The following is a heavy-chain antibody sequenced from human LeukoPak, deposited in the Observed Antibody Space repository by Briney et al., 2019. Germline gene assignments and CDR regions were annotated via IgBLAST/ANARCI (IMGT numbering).Heavy chain of an antibody. CDR3: TTAHLLGAFDL. CDR2: IKSKTDGGTT. Sequence: PGGSLRLSCAASGFTFSNAWMGWVRQAPGKGLEWVGRIKSKTDGGTTDYAAPVKGRFTIPRDDSKNTLYLQMNSLKTEDTAVYYCTTAHLLGAFDLWGQGTMVTVSS. J-gene: IGHJ3*01. V-gene: IGHV3-15*01. CDR1: GFTFSNAW.